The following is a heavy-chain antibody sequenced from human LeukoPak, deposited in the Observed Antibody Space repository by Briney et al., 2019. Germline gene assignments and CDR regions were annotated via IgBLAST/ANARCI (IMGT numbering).Heavy chain of an antibody. D-gene: IGHD3-10*01. CDR2: ITSGAGST. J-gene: IGHJ4*02. CDR1: GFSISDYY. V-gene: IGHV3-11*01. Sequence: PGGSLRLSCDAPGFSISDYYMSWIRQSPGKGLEWISYITSGAGSTKYADSVKGRFTISRDKAKNSVALQLNSLRAEDTAVYYCTRERRGTYYAFESWGQGTLVIVSS. CDR3: TRERRGTYYAFES.